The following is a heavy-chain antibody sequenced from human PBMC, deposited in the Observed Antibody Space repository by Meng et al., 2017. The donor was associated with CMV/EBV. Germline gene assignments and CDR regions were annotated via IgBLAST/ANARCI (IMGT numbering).Heavy chain of an antibody. CDR1: GGAFSGYY. V-gene: IGHV4-34*01. CDR2: INHSGST. Sequence: GQLPLWGAGLLKPSETLSLTCAVSGGAFSGYYWSWIRQSPGQGLEWIVEINHSGSTNYNPSLKSRVTISVDTSKNQFSLKLSSVTAADTAVYYCARGRGEDTAMVPFDYWGQGTLVTVSS. D-gene: IGHD5-18*01. J-gene: IGHJ4*02. CDR3: ARGRGEDTAMVPFDY.